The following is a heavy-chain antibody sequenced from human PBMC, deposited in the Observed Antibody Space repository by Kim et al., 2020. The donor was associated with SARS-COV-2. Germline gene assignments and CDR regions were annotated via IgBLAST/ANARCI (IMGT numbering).Heavy chain of an antibody. CDR3: ARGGNASSGYWGIFDY. D-gene: IGHD3-22*01. CDR1: GFIFSDYY. CDR2: ISSRSSYT. V-gene: IGHV3-11*03. Sequence: GGSLRLSCAASGFIFSDYYMSWIRQAPGKGLEWVSYISSRSSYTSNADSVKGRFTISRDNAKNALYLQMNSLRAEDTAVYYCARGGNASSGYWGIFDYWGQGILVTVSS. J-gene: IGHJ4*02.